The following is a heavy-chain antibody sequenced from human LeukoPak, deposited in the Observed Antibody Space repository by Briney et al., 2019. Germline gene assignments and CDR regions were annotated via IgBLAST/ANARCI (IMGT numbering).Heavy chain of an antibody. J-gene: IGHJ4*02. CDR3: ARVPGGWFGKLLFDY. CDR1: GGSISSYY. Sequence: LSETLSLTCTVSGGSISSYYWCWIRQPAGKGLEWIGYIYYSGSTNYNPSLKSRVTIPVDTSKSQFSLKLSSVTAADTAVYYCARVPGGWFGKLLFDYGGQGTLVTVSS. CDR2: IYYSGST. V-gene: IGHV4-59*13. D-gene: IGHD3-10*01.